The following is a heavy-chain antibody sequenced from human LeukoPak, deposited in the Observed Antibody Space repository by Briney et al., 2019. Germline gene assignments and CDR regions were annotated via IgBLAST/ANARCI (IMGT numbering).Heavy chain of an antibody. D-gene: IGHD7-27*01. J-gene: IGHJ4*02. CDR2: IHYSGST. V-gene: IGHV4-39*01. CDR3: ARKGTIALTGASHFDY. CDR1: GGSISSSITTNY. Sequence: SETLSLTCTVSGGSISSSITTNYWNWVRQPPGKGLEWIGSIHYSGSTYYNPSLESRATISVDTSKNQFSVKLTSVTAADTAVYYCARKGTIALTGASHFDYWGQGTLVTVSS.